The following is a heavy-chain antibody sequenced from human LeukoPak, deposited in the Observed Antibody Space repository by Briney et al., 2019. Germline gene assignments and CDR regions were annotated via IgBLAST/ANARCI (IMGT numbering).Heavy chain of an antibody. V-gene: IGHV3-48*03. D-gene: IGHD3-22*01. CDR2: ISSSGSTI. Sequence: PGGSLRLSCAASGFTFSSYEMNWVRQAPGRGLEWVSYISSSGSTIYYADSVKGRFTISRDNAKNSLSLQMNSLRAEDTAVYYCARIHWVSSGYYDYWGQGTLVTVSS. CDR1: GFTFSSYE. J-gene: IGHJ4*02. CDR3: ARIHWVSSGYYDY.